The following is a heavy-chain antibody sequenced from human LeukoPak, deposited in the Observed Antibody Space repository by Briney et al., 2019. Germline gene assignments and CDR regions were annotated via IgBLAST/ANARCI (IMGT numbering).Heavy chain of an antibody. V-gene: IGHV3-7*03. J-gene: IGHJ4*02. CDR3: ARDQYDTWSRRGNFDS. CDR1: GFIFGKYW. Sequence: GGSLRLSCAASGFIFGKYWMSWVRQAPGKGLEWVANIKLDGSEKNYVDSVKGRFTISRDNTKNSLYLQMNSLRAEDTAVFYCARDQYDTWSRRGNFDSWGQGTLVIVSS. CDR2: IKLDGSEK. D-gene: IGHD3-3*01.